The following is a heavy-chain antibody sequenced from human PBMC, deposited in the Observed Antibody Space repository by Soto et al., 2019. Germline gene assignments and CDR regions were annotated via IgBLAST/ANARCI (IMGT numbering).Heavy chain of an antibody. CDR1: GYSLDSHW. D-gene: IGHD6-13*01. CDR2: IYPGDSDT. CDR3: ARLVAAAGSGYFDF. J-gene: IGHJ4*02. Sequence: PGESLKISCQGSGYSLDSHWIGWVRQMPGKGLEWMGIIYPGDSDTTYSPSFQGQVTLSVDNSISTAYLQWSSLRASDTAIYYCARLVAAAGSGYFDFWGQGTLVTVSS. V-gene: IGHV5-51*01.